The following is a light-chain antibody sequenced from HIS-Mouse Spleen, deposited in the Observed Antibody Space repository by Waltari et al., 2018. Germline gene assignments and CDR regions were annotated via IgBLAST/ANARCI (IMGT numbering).Light chain of an antibody. CDR2: EDS. Sequence: YELTLPPSGSVYPGQPARITCPGDALPEKSAYVYQKNPGQATVLVIYEDSKRPSGLPERFSGSSSGTMATLTISGAQVEDEADYYCSSTDSSGNHRVFGGGTKLTVL. J-gene: IGLJ2*01. CDR3: SSTDSSGNHRV. V-gene: IGLV3-10*01. CDR1: ALPEKS.